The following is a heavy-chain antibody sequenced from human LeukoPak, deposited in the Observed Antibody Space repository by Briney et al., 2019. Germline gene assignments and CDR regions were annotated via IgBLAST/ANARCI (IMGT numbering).Heavy chain of an antibody. Sequence: GGSLRLSCEASGFTFSSYGMHWVRQAPGKGLEWVSYISSSSSYTNHADSVKGRFTISRDNARNSLYLQMNSLRAEDTAVYYCARLYVSGSYYNAGWFDPWGQGTLVTVSS. J-gene: IGHJ5*02. V-gene: IGHV3-21*05. CDR3: ARLYVSGSYYNAGWFDP. D-gene: IGHD3-10*01. CDR2: ISSSSSYT. CDR1: GFTFSSYG.